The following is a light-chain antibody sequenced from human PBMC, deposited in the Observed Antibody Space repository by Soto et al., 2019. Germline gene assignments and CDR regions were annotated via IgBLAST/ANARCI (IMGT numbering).Light chain of an antibody. CDR1: QGISSY. Sequence: AIRMTLSLSSFSASTGDRVTITCRASQGISSYLAWYQQKPGKAPKLLIYAASTLQSGVPSRFSGSGSGTDFTLTISCLQSEDFATYYCQQYYSYPVTFGPGTKVDIK. V-gene: IGKV1-8*01. CDR2: AAS. CDR3: QQYYSYPVT. J-gene: IGKJ3*01.